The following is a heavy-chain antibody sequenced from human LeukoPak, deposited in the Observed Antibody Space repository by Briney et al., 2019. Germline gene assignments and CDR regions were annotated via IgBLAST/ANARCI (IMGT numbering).Heavy chain of an antibody. Sequence: PSETLSLTCTVSGGSISSSSYYWGWIRQPPGKGLEWIGSIYYSGSTYYNPSLKSRVTISVDTSKNQFSLKLSSVTAADTAVYYCARGQSYDFWSGYYTGYYYYYMDVWGKGTTVTVSS. J-gene: IGHJ6*03. V-gene: IGHV4-39*07. CDR3: ARGQSYDFWSGYYTGYYYYYMDV. CDR1: GGSISSSSYY. D-gene: IGHD3-3*01. CDR2: IYYSGST.